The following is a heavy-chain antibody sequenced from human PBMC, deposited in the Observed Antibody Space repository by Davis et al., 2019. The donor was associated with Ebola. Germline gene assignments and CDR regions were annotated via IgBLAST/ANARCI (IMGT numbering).Heavy chain of an antibody. CDR3: ARHVGYCTNGVCVMDV. D-gene: IGHD2-8*01. CDR2: IYYSGST. Sequence: PSETLSLTCAVYGGSFSGYYWSWIRQPPGKGLEWIANIYYSGSTNYNPSLKSRVTISVDTSKNQFSLKLSSVTAADTAVYYCARHVGYCTNGVCVMDVWGKGTTVTVSS. V-gene: IGHV4-59*08. CDR1: GGSFSGYY. J-gene: IGHJ6*03.